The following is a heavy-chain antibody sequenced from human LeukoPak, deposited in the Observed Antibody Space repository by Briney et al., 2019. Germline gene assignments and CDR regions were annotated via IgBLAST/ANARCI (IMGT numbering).Heavy chain of an antibody. Sequence: KPSETLSLTCTVSGGSISSYYWSWIRQPPGKGLEWIGYIYYSGSTNYNPSLKSRVTMSVDTSKNQFSLKLRSVTAADTAVYYCARDSVVPAAMFDYWGQGTLVTVSS. V-gene: IGHV4-59*12. D-gene: IGHD2-2*01. CDR1: GGSISSYY. CDR2: IYYSGST. J-gene: IGHJ4*02. CDR3: ARDSVVPAAMFDY.